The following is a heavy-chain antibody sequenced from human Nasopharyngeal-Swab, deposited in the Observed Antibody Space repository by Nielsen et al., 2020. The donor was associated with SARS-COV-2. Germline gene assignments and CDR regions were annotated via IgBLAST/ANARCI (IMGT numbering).Heavy chain of an antibody. D-gene: IGHD5-18*01. CDR2: IYSGGST. CDR1: GFTVSSNY. CDR3: PRGRGYSYEVGVFDY. Sequence: GESLKISCAASGFTVSSNYMSWVRQAPGKGLEWVSVIYSGGSTYYADSVKGRFTISRDNSKNTLYLQMNSLRAEDTAVYYCPRGRGYSYEVGVFDYWGQGTLVTVSS. V-gene: IGHV3-66*01. J-gene: IGHJ4*02.